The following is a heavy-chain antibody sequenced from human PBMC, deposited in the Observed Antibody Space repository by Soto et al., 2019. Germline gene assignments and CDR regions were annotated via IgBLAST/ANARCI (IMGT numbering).Heavy chain of an antibody. Sequence: QVQLVQSGAEVKKPGSSVKVSCKASGGTFSNSPISWVRQAPGQGLEWMGGTIPTFNTGNYAQKFQGRLTITADKSTNTAYMELSSLRSEDTAVYYCARRTSSGYCRYFDSWGQGTLVRVSS. V-gene: IGHV1-69*06. J-gene: IGHJ4*02. CDR2: TIPTFNTG. CDR1: GGTFSNSP. D-gene: IGHD3-22*01. CDR3: ARRTSSGYCRYFDS.